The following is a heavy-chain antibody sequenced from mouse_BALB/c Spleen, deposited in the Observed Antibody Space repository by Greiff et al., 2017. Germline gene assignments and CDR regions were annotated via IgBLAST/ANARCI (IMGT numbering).Heavy chain of an antibody. CDR3: ARDNLSSGYYGWFAY. D-gene: IGHD2-3*01. V-gene: IGHV5-4*02. CDR2: ISDGGSYT. J-gene: IGHJ3*01. CDR1: GFTFSDYY. Sequence: EVKVEESGGGLVKPGGSLKLSCAASGFTFSDYYMYWVRQTPEKRLEWVATISDGGSYTYYPDSVKGRFTITRDNAKNNLYLQMSSLKSEDTAMYYCARDNLSSGYYGWFAYWGQGTLVTVSA.